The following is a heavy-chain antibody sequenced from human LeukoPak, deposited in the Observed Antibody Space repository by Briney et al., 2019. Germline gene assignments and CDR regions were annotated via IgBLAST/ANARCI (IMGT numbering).Heavy chain of an antibody. CDR2: IRYDGRNK. V-gene: IGHV3-30*02. D-gene: IGHD1-14*01. CDR1: GLTFRNYG. Sequence: PGGSLRLSCAASGLTFRNYGMHWVRQAPGKGLDWVALIRYDGRNKYYADSVKGRFTVSRDNSNNTLYLQMSSLRAEDTAVYYCAKDTNPCITPGAFDNWGQGTLVTVSP. CDR3: AKDTNPCITPGAFDN. J-gene: IGHJ4*02.